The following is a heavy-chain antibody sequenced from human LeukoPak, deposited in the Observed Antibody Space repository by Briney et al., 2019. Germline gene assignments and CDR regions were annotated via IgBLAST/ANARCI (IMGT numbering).Heavy chain of an antibody. CDR2: IKSDGSST. CDR3: ASQTVVGATDY. J-gene: IGHJ4*02. Sequence: PGETLRLSCAASGFTFSSYWMHWVRQAPGKGLVWVSRIKSDGSSTSYADSVQGRFTISRDNAKNTLYLQMNSLRAEDTAVYYCASQTVVGATDYWGQGTLVTDSP. D-gene: IGHD1-26*01. V-gene: IGHV3-74*01. CDR1: GFTFSSYW.